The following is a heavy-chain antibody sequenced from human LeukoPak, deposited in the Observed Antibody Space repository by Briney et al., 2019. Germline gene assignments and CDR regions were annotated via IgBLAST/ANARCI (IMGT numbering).Heavy chain of an antibody. V-gene: IGHV1-2*06. D-gene: IGHD3-22*01. CDR3: ARGLLHWNYYDSSGSAEISC. CDR1: GYTFTGYY. Sequence: ASVKVSCKASGYTFTGYYMHWVRQAPGQGLEWMGRINPNSGGTNYAQKFKGRVTITRDTSISTAYMELSRLRSDDTAVYYCARGLLHWNYYDSSGSAEISCWGQGTLVNVSS. J-gene: IGHJ4*02. CDR2: INPNSGGT.